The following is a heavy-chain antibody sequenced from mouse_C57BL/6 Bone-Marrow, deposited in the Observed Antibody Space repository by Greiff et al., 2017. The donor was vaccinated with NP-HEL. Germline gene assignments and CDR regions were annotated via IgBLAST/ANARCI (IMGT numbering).Heavy chain of an antibody. D-gene: IGHD2-5*01. CDR2: IDPEDGDT. V-gene: IGHV14-1*01. J-gene: IGHJ3*01. CDR3: TTNYSNYVFAY. Sequence: VQLQQSGAELVRPGASVKLSCTASGFNIKDYYMDWVKQRPEQGLEWIGRIDPEDGDTEYAPKFQGKATMTADTSSNTAYLQLSSLTSEDTAVYYCTTNYSNYVFAYWGQGTLVTVSA. CDR1: GFNIKDYY.